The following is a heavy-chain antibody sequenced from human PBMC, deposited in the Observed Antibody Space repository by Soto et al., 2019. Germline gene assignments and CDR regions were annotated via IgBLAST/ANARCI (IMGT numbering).Heavy chain of an antibody. Sequence: QLHLVQSGAVVKKPGASVTVSCSASGYPVTAYYMHWVRQAPGRGLEWMGGINPATGAAKYTQTFQGRVTMSRSTSTSTVFMELGGLTSEDTAVFYCARGGGVGVAGSAAFEMWGQGTLVTVSS. CDR3: ARGGGVGVAGSAAFEM. CDR2: INPATGAA. CDR1: GYPVTAYY. V-gene: IGHV1-2*02. J-gene: IGHJ3*02. D-gene: IGHD3-3*01.